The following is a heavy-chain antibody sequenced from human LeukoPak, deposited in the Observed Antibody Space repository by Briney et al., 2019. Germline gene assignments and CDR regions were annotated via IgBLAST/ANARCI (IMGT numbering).Heavy chain of an antibody. V-gene: IGHV4-4*07. CDR1: GGSISGYF. CDR3: AREPLLRYFDWLLPYYFDY. D-gene: IGHD3-9*01. Sequence: SETLSLTCTVSGGSISGYFWSWIRQPAGKGLDWIGRIYATGTTNYNPSLKSRVTMSVDTSKNQFSLNLTSVTAADTAVYYCAREPLLRYFDWLLPYYFDYWGQGTLVTVSS. CDR2: IYATGTT. J-gene: IGHJ4*02.